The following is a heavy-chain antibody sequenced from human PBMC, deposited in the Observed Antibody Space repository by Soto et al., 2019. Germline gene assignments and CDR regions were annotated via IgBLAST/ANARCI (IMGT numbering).Heavy chain of an antibody. J-gene: IGHJ4*02. CDR3: ATVWGQD. V-gene: IGHV4-39*01. CDR1: GGSISSSSYY. D-gene: IGHD3-16*01. CDR2: IYYSGST. Sequence: QLQLQESGPGLVKPSETLSLTCTVSGGSISSSSYYWGWIRQPPGKGLEWIGRIYYSGSTYYNPSXXXRXXITVDTSKNQFSLKLSSVTAADPAVYYCATVWGQDWGQGTLVTVSS.